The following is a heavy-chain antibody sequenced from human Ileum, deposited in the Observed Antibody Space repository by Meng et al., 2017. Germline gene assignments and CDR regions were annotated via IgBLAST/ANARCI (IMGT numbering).Heavy chain of an antibody. CDR2: IKQDGSVQ. D-gene: IGHD1-26*01. J-gene: IGHJ4*02. V-gene: IGHV3-7*04. CDR3: GRGGSGKDY. Sequence: GESLKISCAASGLSFSNYWMTWARQAPGKGLEWVANIKQDGSVQNYLESVKGRFTISRDNAKNSLYLQMDSLRVEDTAVYYCGRGGSGKDYWGQGMVVTVSS. CDR1: GLSFSNYW.